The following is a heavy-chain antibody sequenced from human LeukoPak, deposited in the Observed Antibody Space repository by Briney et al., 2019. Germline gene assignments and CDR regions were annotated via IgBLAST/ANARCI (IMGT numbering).Heavy chain of an antibody. CDR2: ISGGGGNT. J-gene: IGHJ3*02. V-gene: IGHV3-23*01. D-gene: IGHD1-26*01. CDR3: GKNRYSGSLSPFDI. Sequence: QSGGSLRLSCAASKFAFSSYAMSWVRQAAGKGLAWVSAISGGGGNTYYADSVKGRFTISRDNSKNTLYLQMNSLRAEDTAVYYCGKNRYSGSLSPFDIWGQGTMVTVSS. CDR1: KFAFSSYA.